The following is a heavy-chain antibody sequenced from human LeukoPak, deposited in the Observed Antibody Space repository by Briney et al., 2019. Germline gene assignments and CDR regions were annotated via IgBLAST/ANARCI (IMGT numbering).Heavy chain of an antibody. CDR2: IYPGDSDT. CDR1: GYSFINFW. CDR3: ARLGVEMATIYY. J-gene: IGHJ4*02. Sequence: EESLKISCKGSGYSFINFWIGWVRQMPGKGLEWMGVIYPGDSDTRYSPSFQGQVTISADKSISTAYLQWSSLKASDTAMYYCARLGVEMATIYYWGQGTLVTVSS. V-gene: IGHV5-51*01. D-gene: IGHD5-24*01.